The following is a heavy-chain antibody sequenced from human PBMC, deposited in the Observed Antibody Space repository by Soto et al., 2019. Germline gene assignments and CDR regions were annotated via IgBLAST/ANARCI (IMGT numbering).Heavy chain of an antibody. D-gene: IGHD6-13*01. Sequence: EVQLLESGGGLVQPGGSLRLSCAASGFTFSSYAMSWVRQAPGKGLEWVSAISGSGGSTYYADSVKGRFTISRDNSKNTLYLQMNSLRAGDTAVYYCATGGGAAAADEGAFDYWGQGTLVTVSS. J-gene: IGHJ4*02. CDR1: GFTFSSYA. CDR3: ATGGGAAAADEGAFDY. V-gene: IGHV3-23*01. CDR2: ISGSGGST.